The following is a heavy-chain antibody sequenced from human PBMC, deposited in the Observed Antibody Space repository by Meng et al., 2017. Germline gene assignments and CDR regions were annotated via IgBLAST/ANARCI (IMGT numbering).Heavy chain of an antibody. V-gene: IGHV1-18*01. CDR3: ARGNYGDYLYYFDY. CDR1: GYTFTSYD. J-gene: IGHJ4*02. CDR2: ISAYNGNT. D-gene: IGHD4-17*01. Sequence: QVQLVQSGVEVKKPGASVKVSCKASGYTFTSYDINWVRQATGQGLEWMGWISAYNGNTNYAQKLQGRVTMTTDTSTSTAYMELRSLRSDDTAVYYCARGNYGDYLYYFDYWGQGTLVTVSS.